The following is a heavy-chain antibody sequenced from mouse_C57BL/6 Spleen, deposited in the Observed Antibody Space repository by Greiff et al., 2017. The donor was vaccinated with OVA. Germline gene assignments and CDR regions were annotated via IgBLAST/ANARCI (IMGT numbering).Heavy chain of an antibody. CDR2: IDPETGGT. J-gene: IGHJ2*01. Sequence: VKLVESGAELVRPGASVTLSCKASGYTFTDYEMHWVKQTPVHGLEWIGAIDPETGGTAYNQKFKGKAILTADKSSSTAYMELRSLTSEDSAVYYCTRPSSGYPDYWGQGTTLTVSS. V-gene: IGHV1-15*01. CDR3: TRPSSGYPDY. CDR1: GYTFTDYE. D-gene: IGHD3-2*02.